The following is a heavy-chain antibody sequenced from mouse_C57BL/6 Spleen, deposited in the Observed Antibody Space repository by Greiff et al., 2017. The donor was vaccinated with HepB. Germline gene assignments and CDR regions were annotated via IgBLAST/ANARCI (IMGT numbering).Heavy chain of an antibody. J-gene: IGHJ3*01. CDR3: ARGKGYYGSSPWFAY. D-gene: IGHD1-1*01. V-gene: IGHV1-72*01. Sequence: QVQLQQPGAELVKPGASVKLSCKASGYTFTSYWMHWVKQRPGRGLEWIGRIDPNSGGTTYNEKFKSKATLTVDKPSSTAYMQLSSLTSEYSAVYYCARGKGYYGSSPWFAYWGQGTLVTVSA. CDR2: IDPNSGGT. CDR1: GYTFTSYW.